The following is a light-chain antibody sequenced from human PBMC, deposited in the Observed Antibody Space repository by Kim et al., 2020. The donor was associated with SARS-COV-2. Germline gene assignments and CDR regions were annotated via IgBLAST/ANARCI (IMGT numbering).Light chain of an antibody. CDR3: QSYDSSLTQVV. J-gene: IGLJ2*01. CDR2: GNN. V-gene: IGLV1-40*01. CDR1: TSTLGSGYD. Sequence: KVTISCTGSTSTLGSGYDVHWYQQLPGKAPRLLIYGNNNRPSGVPDRFSGSKSGTSASLAISGLQAEDEADYYCQSYDSSLTQVVFGGGTKVTVL.